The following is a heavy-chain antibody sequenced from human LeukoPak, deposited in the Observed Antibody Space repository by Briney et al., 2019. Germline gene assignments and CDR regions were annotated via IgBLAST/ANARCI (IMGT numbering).Heavy chain of an antibody. CDR3: ARRRTIGLSGEIDF. Sequence: SETLSLTCSVSGDSTSSYYSRWIRQPPGGGLEWIGDTYSSGCTSYNSSLEGPVTISMGTSKKQFSLKLSSVAAADTAVYYCARRRTIGLSGEIDFWGKGTTVTVSS. V-gene: IGHV4-59*08. J-gene: IGHJ6*01. CDR2: TYSSGCT. CDR1: GDSTSSYY. D-gene: IGHD3-3*01.